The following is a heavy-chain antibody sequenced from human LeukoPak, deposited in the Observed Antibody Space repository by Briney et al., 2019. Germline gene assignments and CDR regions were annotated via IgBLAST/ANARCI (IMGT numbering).Heavy chain of an antibody. CDR3: ARDRYCIGGICYSGRFDP. V-gene: IGHV4-59*01. J-gene: IGHJ5*02. D-gene: IGHD2-15*01. Sequence: SETLSLTCTVSGFTINDYYWRWIRQPPGKGLEWIGTMYYSGSTNYNPSLKSRVSIFIDPSKNQFSLKLSSVTAADTAVYYCARDRYCIGGICYSGRFDPWGRGTLVTVSS. CDR2: MYYSGST. CDR1: GFTINDYY.